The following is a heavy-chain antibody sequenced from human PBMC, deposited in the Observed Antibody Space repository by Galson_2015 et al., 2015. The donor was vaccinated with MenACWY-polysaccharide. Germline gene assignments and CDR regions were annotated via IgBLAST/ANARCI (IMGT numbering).Heavy chain of an antibody. V-gene: IGHV3-74*01. Sequence: SLRLSCAASGFSFNSYWMHWVRQAPGKGLVWVSHIDNDGSSTNYADSVKGRFTISRDNAKNTLYLQMDSLRAEDTAVYYCVRDNGRIDCWGQGTLVTVSS. D-gene: IGHD1-26*01. CDR1: GFSFNSYW. J-gene: IGHJ4*02. CDR2: IDNDGSST. CDR3: VRDNGRIDC.